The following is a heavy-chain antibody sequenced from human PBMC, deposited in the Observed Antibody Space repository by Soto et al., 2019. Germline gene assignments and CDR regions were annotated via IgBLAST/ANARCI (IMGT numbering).Heavy chain of an antibody. Sequence: SETLSLTCAISGYSISSGYYWGWIRQPPGKGLEWIGSIYHSGSTNYNPSLKSRVTISVDTSKNQFSLKLSSVTAADTAVYYCARFLEYYGVDVWGQGTTVT. J-gene: IGHJ6*02. V-gene: IGHV4-38-2*01. CDR3: ARFLEYYGVDV. CDR1: GYSISSGYY. D-gene: IGHD3-3*01. CDR2: IYHSGST.